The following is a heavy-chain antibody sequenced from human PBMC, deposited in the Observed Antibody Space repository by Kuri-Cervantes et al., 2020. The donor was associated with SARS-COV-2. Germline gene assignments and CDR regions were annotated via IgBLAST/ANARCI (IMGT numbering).Heavy chain of an antibody. CDR2: IYYSGST. V-gene: IGHV4-39*07. Sequence: SETLSLTCTVSGGSISSSSYYWGWIRQPPGKGLEWIGSIYYSGSTYYNPSLKSRVTISVDTSKNQFSLKLSSVTAANTAVYYCARVDGYTLGFDYWGQGTLVTVSS. J-gene: IGHJ4*02. CDR3: ARVDGYTLGFDY. CDR1: GGSISSSSYY. D-gene: IGHD5-24*01.